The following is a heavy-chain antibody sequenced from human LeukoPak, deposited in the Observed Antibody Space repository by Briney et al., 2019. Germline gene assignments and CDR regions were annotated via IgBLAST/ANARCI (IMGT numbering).Heavy chain of an antibody. CDR3: AKGGCRGTCNPLAY. J-gene: IGHJ4*02. D-gene: IGHD2-15*01. Sequence: GGSLRLSCAASGFTFSGSGMSWVRQAPGKGLEWISSSGDSGGSTYYADSLKGRFTISRDNSKNTLYLQMNDLRAEDTAVYYCAKGGCRGTCNPLAYWGQGALVTVSP. V-gene: IGHV3-23*01. CDR1: GFTFSGSG. CDR2: SGDSGGST.